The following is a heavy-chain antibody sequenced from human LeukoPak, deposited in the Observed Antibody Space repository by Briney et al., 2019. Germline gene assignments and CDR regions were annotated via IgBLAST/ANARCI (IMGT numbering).Heavy chain of an antibody. CDR1: GFTFSRYG. Sequence: GGSLRLSCAASGFTFSRYGIHWVRQAPGKGLEWVAFIHYDGNEKYYADSVKGRFTISRDNSKNAVYLQMNRLRDEDTAVYHCAKDVVGQQWVENYWGQGTLVTVSS. CDR2: IHYDGNEK. CDR3: AKDVVGQQWVENY. J-gene: IGHJ4*02. V-gene: IGHV3-30*02. D-gene: IGHD6-19*01.